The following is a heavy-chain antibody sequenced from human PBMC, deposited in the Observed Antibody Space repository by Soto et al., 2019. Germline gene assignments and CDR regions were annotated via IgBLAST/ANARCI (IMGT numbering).Heavy chain of an antibody. Sequence: GESLKISCKGSGYTLSTSWIGWVRQMPGKGLEWMGIIFPDDSDTMYSPPFEGQVTISADKSISTAYLKWSSLKASDTAIYYCVRHTFIVGATRGYFDYWGQGTQVTVAS. CDR2: IFPDDSDT. D-gene: IGHD1-26*01. V-gene: IGHV5-51*01. CDR1: GYTLSTSW. CDR3: VRHTFIVGATRGYFDY. J-gene: IGHJ4*02.